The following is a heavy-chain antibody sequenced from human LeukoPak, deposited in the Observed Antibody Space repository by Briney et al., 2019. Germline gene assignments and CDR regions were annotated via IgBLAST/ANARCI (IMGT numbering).Heavy chain of an antibody. V-gene: IGHV4-4*07. CDR1: GAYMINYY. D-gene: IGHD3-22*01. J-gene: IGHJ3*01. CDR2: LHASEST. CDR3: ASLSSGAGFDV. Sequence: PSETLSVTCSVSGAYMINYYWTWVRQSGAQGLEWIGRLHASESTIYNPSLKSRVTMSLDTSKDQLSLTLTSVTAADSAMYYCASLSSGAGFDVWGQGTVVTVSS.